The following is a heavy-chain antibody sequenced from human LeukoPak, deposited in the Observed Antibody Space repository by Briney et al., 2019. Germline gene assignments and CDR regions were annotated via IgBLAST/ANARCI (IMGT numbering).Heavy chain of an antibody. J-gene: IGHJ6*03. V-gene: IGHV1-8*03. CDR3: ARGRQQVPLWFGELLHYYYYMDV. D-gene: IGHD3-10*01. CDR1: GYTFTGYY. Sequence: ASVKVSCKASGYTFTGYYMHWVRQAPGQGLEWMGWMNPNSGDTGYAQKFQGRVTITRNTSISTAYMELSSLRSEDTAVYYCARGRQQVPLWFGELLHYYYYMDVWGKGTTVTVSS. CDR2: MNPNSGDT.